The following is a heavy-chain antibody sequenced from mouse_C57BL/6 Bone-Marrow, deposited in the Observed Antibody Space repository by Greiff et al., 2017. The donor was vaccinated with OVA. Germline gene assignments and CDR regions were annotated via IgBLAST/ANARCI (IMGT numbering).Heavy chain of an antibody. J-gene: IGHJ2*01. CDR1: GYTFTSYW. D-gene: IGHD1-1*01. Sequence: VQLQQPGAELVRPGTSVKLSCKASGYTFTSYWMHWVKQRPGQGLEWIGVIDPSDSYTNYNQKFKGKATLTVDTSSSTAYMQLSSLTSEDSAVYYCARRLITTVVGPYWGQGTTLTVSS. CDR2: IDPSDSYT. CDR3: ARRLITTVVGPY. V-gene: IGHV1-59*01.